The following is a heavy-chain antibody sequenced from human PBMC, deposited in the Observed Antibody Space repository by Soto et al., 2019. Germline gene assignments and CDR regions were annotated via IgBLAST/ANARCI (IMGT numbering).Heavy chain of an antibody. D-gene: IGHD6-19*01. Sequence: GGSLRLSCAASGFTFSSYGMHWVRQAPGKGLEWAAVIWYDGSNKYYADSVKGRFTISRDNSKNTLYLQMNSLRAEDTAVYYCARASYSSGWYITFYYYYGMDVWGQGTTVTVSS. CDR1: GFTFSSYG. J-gene: IGHJ6*02. V-gene: IGHV3-33*01. CDR3: ARASYSSGWYITFYYYYGMDV. CDR2: IWYDGSNK.